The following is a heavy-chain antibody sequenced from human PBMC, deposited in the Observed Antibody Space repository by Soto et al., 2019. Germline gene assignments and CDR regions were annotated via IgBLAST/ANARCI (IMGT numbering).Heavy chain of an antibody. CDR2: INPSGGST. D-gene: IGHD5-18*01. CDR1: GYTXTSYY. CDR3: ARGVRGYSYGGGDAFDI. Sequence: ASVKVSCKASGYTXTSYYMHWVRQAPGQGLEWMGIINPSGGSTSYAQKFQGRVTMTRDTSTSTVYMELSSLRSEDTAVYYCARGVRGYSYGGGDAFDIWGQGTMVTVSS. J-gene: IGHJ3*02. V-gene: IGHV1-46*01.